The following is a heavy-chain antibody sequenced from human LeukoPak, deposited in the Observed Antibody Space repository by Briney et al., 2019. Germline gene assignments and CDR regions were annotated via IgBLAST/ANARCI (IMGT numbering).Heavy chain of an antibody. Sequence: GGSLRLSCEVSGFTFSNYWMSWVRQAPGKGLEWVANIKQGGSEKYYLDSVKGRFTISRDNGKNSLYLQMNSLRAEDTAVYYCARCHGSGSYYNVFAYWGQGTLVTVSS. J-gene: IGHJ4*02. CDR3: ARCHGSGSYYNVFAY. CDR1: GFTFSNYW. CDR2: IKQGGSEK. D-gene: IGHD3-10*01. V-gene: IGHV3-7*03.